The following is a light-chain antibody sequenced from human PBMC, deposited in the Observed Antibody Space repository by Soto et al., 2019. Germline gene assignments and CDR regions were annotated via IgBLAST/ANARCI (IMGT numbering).Light chain of an antibody. Sequence: VLTQSPGTLSLSPGERATLSCSSSQSGSIDCLAWYEQEPVQAPRLLIYGASSTGTGVPDRLSGSGSGTDLSLTISRLEPEEFVVYYCRQYGNSPPLTFGGGTKVDIK. CDR3: RQYGNSPPLT. CDR1: QSGSIDC. CDR2: GAS. J-gene: IGKJ4*01. V-gene: IGKV3-20*01.